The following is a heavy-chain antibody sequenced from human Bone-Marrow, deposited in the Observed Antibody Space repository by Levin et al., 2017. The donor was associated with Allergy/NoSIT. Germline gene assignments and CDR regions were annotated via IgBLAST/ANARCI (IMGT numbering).Heavy chain of an antibody. D-gene: IGHD2-2*01. Sequence: HGESLKISCADSGFIVRSNHMAWIRRAPGKGLEWVSNIYTFGDRFYADSVKGRFSISRDSSTNMVLLQMDDLRAEDTAVYYCATMKDYSTSRTHFELWGQGTLVTVAS. CDR2: IYTFGDR. V-gene: IGHV3-66*01. CDR1: GFIVRSNH. J-gene: IGHJ4*02. CDR3: ATMKDYSTSRTHFEL.